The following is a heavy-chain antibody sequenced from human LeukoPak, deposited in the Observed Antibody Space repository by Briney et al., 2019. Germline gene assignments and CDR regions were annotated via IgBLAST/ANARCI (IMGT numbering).Heavy chain of an antibody. J-gene: IGHJ4*02. CDR1: GFTFSTYS. CDR2: ISSGSRYI. V-gene: IGHV3-21*01. CDR3: ARTRPIDY. Sequence: GGSLRLSCAASGFTFSTYSMNWVRQAPGKGLEWVSYISSGSRYIYYADSLKGRFTISRDDAENSLYLQMNNLGADDTAVYYCARTRPIDYWGQGALVTVSS.